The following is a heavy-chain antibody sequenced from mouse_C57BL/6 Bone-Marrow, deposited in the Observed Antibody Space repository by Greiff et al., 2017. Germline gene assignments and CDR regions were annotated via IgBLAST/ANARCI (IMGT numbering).Heavy chain of an antibody. V-gene: IGHV5-2*03. J-gene: IGHJ4*01. D-gene: IGHD2-12*01. CDR3: ARRRAIACMDY. CDR1: EYEFPSHD. Sequence: EVMLVESGGGLVQPGESLKLSCESNEYEFPSHDMSWVRKTPEKRLELVAAISSDGGGTYYPDTMERRFIISRDNTKKTLYLQMSSLRSEDTALYYCARRRAIACMDYWGQGTSVTVSA. CDR2: ISSDGGGT.